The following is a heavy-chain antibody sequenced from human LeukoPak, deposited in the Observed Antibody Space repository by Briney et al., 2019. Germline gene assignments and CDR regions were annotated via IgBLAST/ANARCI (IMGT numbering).Heavy chain of an antibody. V-gene: IGHV1-2*02. CDR3: ARDGRLRNGYDNFYI. CDR1: GYTFSGFY. J-gene: IGHJ4*02. D-gene: IGHD5-18*01. Sequence: ASVKVSCKASGYTFSGFYINWVRQAPGQGLEWMGWINPKNGDTHYAQDFLGRVTMTRDTSISTAYMKLSRLTSDDTAVYYCARDGRLRNGYDNFYIWGQGTLVTVSS. CDR2: INPKNGDT.